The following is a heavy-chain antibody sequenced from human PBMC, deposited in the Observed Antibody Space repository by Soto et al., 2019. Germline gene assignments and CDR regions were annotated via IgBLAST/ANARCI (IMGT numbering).Heavy chain of an antibody. Sequence: QVQLQESGPGLVKPSQTLSLTCTVSGGSISSGGYYWSWIRQHPGKGLEWIGYIYYSGSTYYNPSLKSRVNISVDTSKNQFSPKLSSVTAADTAVYYCARVCGGDCHYGMDVWGQGTTVTVSS. CDR1: GGSISSGGYY. CDR2: IYYSGST. D-gene: IGHD2-21*02. CDR3: ARVCGGDCHYGMDV. V-gene: IGHV4-31*03. J-gene: IGHJ6*02.